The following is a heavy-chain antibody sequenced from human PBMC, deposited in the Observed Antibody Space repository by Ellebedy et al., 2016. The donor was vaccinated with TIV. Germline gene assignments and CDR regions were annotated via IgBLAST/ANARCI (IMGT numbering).Heavy chain of an antibody. V-gene: IGHV4-34*01. Sequence: MPSETLSLTCAVYSGSFSGYYWTRTRQPPGKGLDWIGQINDRGYTNYNPSLKSRVTISVDTSKNQFSLNLSSVIAADTAVYYCARATAGLGKGVDPWGQGTLVTVSS. CDR3: ARATAGLGKGVDP. D-gene: IGHD7-27*01. CDR2: INDRGYT. J-gene: IGHJ5*02. CDR1: SGSFSGYY.